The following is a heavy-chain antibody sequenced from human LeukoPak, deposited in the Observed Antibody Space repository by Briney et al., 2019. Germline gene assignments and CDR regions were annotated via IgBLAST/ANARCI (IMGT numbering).Heavy chain of an antibody. CDR3: ARVREAAASLTLGWFDP. J-gene: IGHJ5*02. V-gene: IGHV4-59*01. D-gene: IGHD6-13*01. CDR2: IYYSGST. CDR1: GGSISSYY. Sequence: PSETLSLTCTVSGGSISSYYWSRIRQPPGKGLEWIGYIYYSGSTNYNPSLKSRVTISVDTSKNQFSLKLSSVTAADTAVYYCARVREAAASLTLGWFDPWGQGNLVTVSS.